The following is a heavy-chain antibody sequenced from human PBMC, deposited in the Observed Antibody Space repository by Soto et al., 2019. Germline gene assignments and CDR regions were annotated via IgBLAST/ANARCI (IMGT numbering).Heavy chain of an antibody. D-gene: IGHD3-3*01. V-gene: IGHV3-30-3*01. Sequence: GGSLRLSCAAAGCTFSSYAMHWVRQAPGKGLEWVAVISYDGSNKYYADSVKGRFTISRDNSKNTLYLQMNSLRAEDTAVYYCARDGPYDFWSGYITPTHYYGMDVWGQGTTVTVSS. CDR3: ARDGPYDFWSGYITPTHYYGMDV. CDR2: ISYDGSNK. J-gene: IGHJ6*02. CDR1: GCTFSSYA.